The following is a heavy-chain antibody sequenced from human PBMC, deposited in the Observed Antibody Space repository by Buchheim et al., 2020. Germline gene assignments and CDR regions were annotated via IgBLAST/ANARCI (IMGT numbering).Heavy chain of an antibody. Sequence: QVQLQESGPGLVKPSETLSLTCTVSGASVSSGNYSWNWIRQPPGKGLEWIGYIYYSGRTHYNPSLKSRVTISVDTSKNQFSLRLRSVTAADTAVYYCARSYYDYIGGSYRSYYLDYWGQGT. V-gene: IGHV4-61*01. D-gene: IGHD3-16*02. J-gene: IGHJ4*02. CDR3: ARSYYDYIGGSYRSYYLDY. CDR1: GASVSSGNYS. CDR2: IYYSGRT.